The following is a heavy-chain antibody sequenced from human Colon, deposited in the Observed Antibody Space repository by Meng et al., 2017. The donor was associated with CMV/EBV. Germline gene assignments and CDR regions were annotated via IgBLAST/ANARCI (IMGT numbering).Heavy chain of an antibody. CDR3: ARATKSSCWEVLDY. V-gene: IGHV4-34*01. CDR2: SYYTGST. D-gene: IGHD2-2*01. CDR1: GESFSGYY. Sequence: QVQLQQWGAGLLKPSETLSLTCAGYGESFSGYYWTWIRQPPGRGLEWIGESYYTGSTNYSPSLKRRVTISLDTSKNQFSLKLNSVTAADTAVYYCARATKSSCWEVLDYWGHGTLVTVSS. J-gene: IGHJ4*01.